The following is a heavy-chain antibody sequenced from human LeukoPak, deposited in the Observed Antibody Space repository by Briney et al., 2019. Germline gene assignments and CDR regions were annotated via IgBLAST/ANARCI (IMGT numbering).Heavy chain of an antibody. J-gene: IGHJ4*02. CDR3: ARDPIAVAGTGRYFDY. V-gene: IGHV3-30*04. D-gene: IGHD6-19*01. Sequence: PGGSLRLSCAASGFTFSSYAMSWVRQAPGKGLEWVAVISYDGSNKYYADSVKGRFTIPRDNSKNTLYLQMNSLRAEDTAVYYCARDPIAVAGTGRYFDYWGQGTLVTVSS. CDR2: ISYDGSNK. CDR1: GFTFSSYA.